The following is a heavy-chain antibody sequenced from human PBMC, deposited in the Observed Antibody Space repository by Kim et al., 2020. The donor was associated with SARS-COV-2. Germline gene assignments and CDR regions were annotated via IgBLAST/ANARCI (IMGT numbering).Heavy chain of an antibody. CDR3: ARGLEYSSSSVSTPDY. CDR1: GYTFTSYG. Sequence: ASVKVSCKASGYTFTSYGISWVRQAPGQGLEWMGWISAYNGNTNYAQKLQGRVTMTTDTSTSTAYMELRSLRSDDTAVYYCARGLEYSSSSVSTPDYWGQGTLVTVSS. D-gene: IGHD6-6*01. CDR2: ISAYNGNT. J-gene: IGHJ4*02. V-gene: IGHV1-18*01.